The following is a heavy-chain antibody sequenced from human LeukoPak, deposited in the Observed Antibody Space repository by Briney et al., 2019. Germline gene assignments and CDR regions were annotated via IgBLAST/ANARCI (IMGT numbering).Heavy chain of an antibody. Sequence: NPGGSLRLSCAASGFTFSSYSMNWVRQAPGKGLEWVSSISSSSSYIYYADSVKGRFTISRDNAKNSLYLQMNSVRAEDTAVYYCARETAWFGELLQYYYYMDVWGKGTTVTVPS. CDR1: GFTFSSYS. D-gene: IGHD3-10*01. J-gene: IGHJ6*03. CDR2: ISSSSSYI. CDR3: ARETAWFGELLQYYYYMDV. V-gene: IGHV3-21*01.